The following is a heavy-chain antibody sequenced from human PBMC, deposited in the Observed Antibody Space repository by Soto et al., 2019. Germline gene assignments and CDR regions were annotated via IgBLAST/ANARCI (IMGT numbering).Heavy chain of an antibody. CDR3: VRGAGLNVAY. Sequence: EVQLVESGGGVLRPGGSLRLSCAASGFTFDDYGMSWARQAPGKGLEWVSGVNWNGGSTGYADSVKGRFTISRDNAKNALDLPMNRLRAEDTALYYGVRGAGLNVAYWGQGTLVTVSS. V-gene: IGHV3-20*04. D-gene: IGHD1-1*01. CDR1: GFTFDDYG. J-gene: IGHJ4*02. CDR2: VNWNGGST.